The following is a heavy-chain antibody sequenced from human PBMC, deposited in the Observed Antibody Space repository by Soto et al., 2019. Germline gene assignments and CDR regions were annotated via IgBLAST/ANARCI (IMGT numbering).Heavy chain of an antibody. CDR3: ASPRRGGSYSRELNY. Sequence: QVQLVQSGAEVKKPGASVKVSCKAPGYTFTDDYIHWVRQAPGQGLEWMGWINPNSGGTNYAQMFQGRVTMTRDTSISTAYMELSRLISDDTAVYYCASPRRGGSYSRELNYWSQGTLVTVSS. CDR2: INPNSGGT. CDR1: GYTFTDDY. V-gene: IGHV1-2*02. D-gene: IGHD1-26*01. J-gene: IGHJ4*02.